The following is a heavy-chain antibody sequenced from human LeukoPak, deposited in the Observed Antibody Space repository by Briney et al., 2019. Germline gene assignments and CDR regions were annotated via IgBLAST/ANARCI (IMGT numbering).Heavy chain of an antibody. V-gene: IGHV1-2*02. J-gene: IGHJ4*02. CDR2: INPNSGGT. D-gene: IGHD1-26*01. CDR1: GYTFTGYY. CDR3: ARIVSTDY. Sequence: GASVKVSCKASGYTFTGYYMHLVRQAPGQGLEWMGLINPNSGGTNYAQKYQGRVTMTRDTSISTANMELNRLRSDDTAVYYCARIVSTDYWGQGTLVTVSS.